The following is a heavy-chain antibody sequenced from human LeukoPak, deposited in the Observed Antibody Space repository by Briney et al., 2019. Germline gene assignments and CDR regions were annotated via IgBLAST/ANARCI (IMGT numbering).Heavy chain of an antibody. D-gene: IGHD3-3*01. J-gene: IGHJ4*02. Sequence: AASVKVSCKVSGYTVTEISIHWVRQSPGKGLESMGGLDGENDQKVYAQQFQDRVTMSEDTSTDTAYMELSNLQSEDTAVYFCADFYTTSGFFYWGQGTLVTVSS. CDR1: GYTVTEIS. CDR3: ADFYTTSGFFY. V-gene: IGHV1-24*01. CDR2: LDGENDQK.